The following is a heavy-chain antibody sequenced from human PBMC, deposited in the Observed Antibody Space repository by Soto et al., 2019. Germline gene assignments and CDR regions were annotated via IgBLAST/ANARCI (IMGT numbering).Heavy chain of an antibody. CDR3: AKEKPTTTCFDS. J-gene: IGHJ4*02. V-gene: IGHV3-23*01. Sequence: EVQLLESGGRLVQPGGSLRLSCVASGFSFSTYPMTWVRQAPGKGLEWVSLISGSGTNTYYAESVKGRFTISSDNSQNTLYLQMNTLRAEDTAVYYCAKEKPTTTCFDSWGQGTLVTVSS. CDR1: GFSFSTYP. CDR2: ISGSGTNT. D-gene: IGHD1-1*01.